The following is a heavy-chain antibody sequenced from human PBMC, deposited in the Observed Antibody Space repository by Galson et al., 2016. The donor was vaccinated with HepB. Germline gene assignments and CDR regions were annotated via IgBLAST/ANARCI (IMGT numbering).Heavy chain of an antibody. J-gene: IGHJ4*02. V-gene: IGHV1-69*13. CDR3: ARDLPHYDFWSGFPD. CDR1: GGTFSTYV. Sequence: SVKVSCKASGGTFSTYVISWVRQSPGQGLEWMGGITPIFGTGDYAQKFQGRVTITADESTSTAYMALSSLRSEDTAVYYCARDLPHYDFWSGFPDWGQGTLVTVSS. D-gene: IGHD3-3*01. CDR2: ITPIFGTG.